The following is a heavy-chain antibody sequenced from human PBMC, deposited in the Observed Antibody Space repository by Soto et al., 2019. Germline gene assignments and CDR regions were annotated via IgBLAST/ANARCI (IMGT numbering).Heavy chain of an antibody. CDR2: IRSKAYGGTT. Sequence: PGGPLTLSCTASGFTFGDHAMSWFRQAPGKGLEWVGFIRSKAYGGTTEYAASVKGRFTISRDDSKSIAYLQMNSLKTEDTAVYYCTRAETMYDGVGGPDYWGQGTLVTVSS. V-gene: IGHV3-49*03. CDR1: GFTFGDHA. D-gene: IGHD1-1*01. J-gene: IGHJ4*02. CDR3: TRAETMYDGVGGPDY.